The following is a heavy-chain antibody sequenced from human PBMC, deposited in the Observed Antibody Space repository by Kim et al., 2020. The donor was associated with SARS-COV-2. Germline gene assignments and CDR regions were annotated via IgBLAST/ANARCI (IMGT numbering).Heavy chain of an antibody. Sequence: TIDADYVRGRFTISRDNAKNSLYLQMNSLRGEDAAVYFCARGFNWAFDVWGQGTLVTVSS. J-gene: IGHJ3*01. V-gene: IGHV3-74*01. CDR3: ARGFNWAFDV. CDR2: T.